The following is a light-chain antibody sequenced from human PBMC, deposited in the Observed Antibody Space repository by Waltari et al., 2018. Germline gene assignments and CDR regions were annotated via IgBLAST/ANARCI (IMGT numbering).Light chain of an antibody. CDR3: QHYGGSPLFT. CDR1: QSVSSSY. J-gene: IGKJ3*01. CDR2: GAS. Sequence: ESVLTQSLGTLSLSPGERATVTCRASQSVSSSYLAWYQQKVGQAPRLLIYGASNRATGIPDRFSGSGSGTVFTLTISRLEPEDCAVYYCQHYGGSPLFTFGPGTKVDI. V-gene: IGKV3-20*01.